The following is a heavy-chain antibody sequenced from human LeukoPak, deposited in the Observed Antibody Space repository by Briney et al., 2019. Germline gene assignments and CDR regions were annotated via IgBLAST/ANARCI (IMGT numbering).Heavy chain of an antibody. V-gene: IGHV3-23*01. J-gene: IGHJ4*02. CDR1: GFTFSNYA. CDR2: ISGSGGST. Sequence: GGSLRLSCAASGFTFSNYAMNWVRQAPGKGLEWVSGISGSGGSTYYADSVKGRFTISRDNSKKTLYLQMNSLRAEDTAVYYCARAKPKNMVRGLIMRRESRYYFDYWGQGTLVTVSS. CDR3: ARAKPKNMVRGLIMRRESRYYFDY. D-gene: IGHD3-10*01.